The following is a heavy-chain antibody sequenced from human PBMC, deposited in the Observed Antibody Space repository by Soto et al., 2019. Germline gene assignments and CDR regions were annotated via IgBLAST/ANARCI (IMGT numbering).Heavy chain of an antibody. D-gene: IGHD2-2*01. V-gene: IGHV3-49*03. CDR2: IRSKAYGGTT. CDR3: TRDNPLGLGYCSSTSCRKNYYYYMDV. J-gene: IGHJ6*03. Sequence: GGSLRLSCTASGFTFGDYAMSWFRQAPGKGLEWVGFIRSKAYGGTTEYAASVKGRFTISRDDSKSIAYLQMNSLKTEETAVYYCTRDNPLGLGYCSSTSCRKNYYYYMDVWGKGTTVTVSS. CDR1: GFTFGDYA.